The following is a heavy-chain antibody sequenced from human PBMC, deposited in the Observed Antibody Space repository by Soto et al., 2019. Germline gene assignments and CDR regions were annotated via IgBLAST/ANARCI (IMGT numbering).Heavy chain of an antibody. CDR2: ISSGSSAI. J-gene: IGHJ4*02. CDR1: GFTFSSYS. D-gene: IGHD4-17*01. CDR3: ARGDGDYADFDY. Sequence: GGSLRLSCAASGFTFSSYSMNWVRQAPRKGLEWVSYISSGSSAIYYADSVKGRFTISRDNAKNSLFLQMNSLRAEDTALYYCARGDGDYADFDYWGQGTLVTVSS. V-gene: IGHV3-48*01.